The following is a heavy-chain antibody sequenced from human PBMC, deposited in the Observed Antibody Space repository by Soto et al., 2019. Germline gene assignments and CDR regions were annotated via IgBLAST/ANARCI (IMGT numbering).Heavy chain of an antibody. Sequence: EVQLLESGGGLVQPGGSLRLSCEASGLSFSTYAMSWVRQAPGKGLEWVSGISSSGGNTYYSDSVKGRFTISRDNSRDTLFLQMNRLSAEDTALYVCAKDLRTRVAPTYFDFWGQGNLVTVYS. V-gene: IGHV3-23*01. J-gene: IGHJ4*02. CDR3: AKDLRTRVAPTYFDF. CDR2: ISSSGGNT. D-gene: IGHD3-16*01. CDR1: GLSFSTYA.